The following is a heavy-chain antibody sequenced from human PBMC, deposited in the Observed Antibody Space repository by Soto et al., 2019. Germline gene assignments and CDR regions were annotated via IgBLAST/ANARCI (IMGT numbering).Heavy chain of an antibody. V-gene: IGHV3-23*01. J-gene: IGHJ4*02. CDR1: GFTFSSYA. CDR2: ISGSGGST. D-gene: IGHD3-3*01. Sequence: EVQLLESGGGLVQPGGSLRLSCAASGFTFSSYAMSWVRQAPGKGLEWVSAISGSGGSTYYADSVKGRFTISRDNSKVTMYLQMNSLRAEDTAVYYCAKDPPRYDFWSGGWDYWGQGTLVTVSS. CDR3: AKDPPRYDFWSGGWDY.